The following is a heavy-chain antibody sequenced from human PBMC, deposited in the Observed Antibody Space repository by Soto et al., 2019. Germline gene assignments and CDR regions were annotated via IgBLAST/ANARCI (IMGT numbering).Heavy chain of an antibody. CDR2: ISYDGSA. CDR1: GGSLRGYY. V-gene: IGHV4-59*01. D-gene: IGHD5-12*01. Sequence: ETLSLTCTVSGGSLRGYYWTWIRQPPGKGLEWIGYISYDGSAKYNPSLTSRLTMSVDTSANQFSLKLSSVTAADTAQYYCARDQIKRGSAAYYYYMDVWGQGTTVTVSS. CDR3: ARDQIKRGSAAYYYYMDV. J-gene: IGHJ6*03.